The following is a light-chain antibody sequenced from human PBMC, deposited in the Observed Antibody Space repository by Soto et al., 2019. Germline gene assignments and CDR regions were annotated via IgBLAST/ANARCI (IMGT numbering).Light chain of an antibody. Sequence: EIVLTQSPDTLSLSPGERATLSCRASQSFSSRFLAWYQQRPGQTPRLLIYGASNRATDIPDRFSGSGSATDFTLTISRLEPEDFAVYYCQQYGSSPPYSFGQGTKLEI. J-gene: IGKJ2*03. CDR3: QQYGSSPPYS. CDR1: QSFSSRF. V-gene: IGKV3-20*01. CDR2: GAS.